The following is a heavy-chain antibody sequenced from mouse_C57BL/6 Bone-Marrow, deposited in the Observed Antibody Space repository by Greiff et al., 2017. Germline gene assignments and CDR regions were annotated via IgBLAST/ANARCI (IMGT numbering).Heavy chain of an antibody. CDR2: ISGGGGNT. CDR1: GFTFSSYT. Sequence: EVKLVESGGGLVKPGGSLKLSCAASGFTFSSYTMSWVRQTPEKRLQWVAAISGGGGNTYSPESVKGRFTISRDNDKNILYLQMSSLGSEDTSLYYCSRQVTTVLATNYFQVWGTATTVTVS. J-gene: IGHJ1*03. D-gene: IGHD1-1*01. CDR3: SRQVTTVLATNYFQV. V-gene: IGHV5-9*01.